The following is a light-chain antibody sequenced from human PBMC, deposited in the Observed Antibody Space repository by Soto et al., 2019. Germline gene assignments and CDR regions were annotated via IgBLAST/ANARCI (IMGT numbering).Light chain of an antibody. V-gene: IGLV6-57*03. CDR2: EDN. CDR1: SGSIASNY. J-gene: IGLJ2*01. CDR3: QSYDSSTLV. Sequence: NFMLTQPHSVSESPGKTVTISCTRSSGSIASNYVQWYQQRPGSAPTTVIYEDNQRPSGVPDRFSGSIDSSSNSASLTISGLKTEDEADYYCQSYDSSTLVFGRGTKLTVL.